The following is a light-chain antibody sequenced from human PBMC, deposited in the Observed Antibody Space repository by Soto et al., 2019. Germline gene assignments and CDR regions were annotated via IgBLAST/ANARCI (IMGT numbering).Light chain of an antibody. J-gene: IGLJ2*01. CDR2: DVT. V-gene: IGLV2-11*01. Sequence: QSVLTQPRSVSGSPGQSVTISCTGTSTDVGAYDYVSWYQQHPGKAPKGMIYDVTKRPSGVPDRFSGSKSGNTASLTISGLQAEDEADYYCCSYAGSYTLVFGGGTKVTVL. CDR3: CSYAGSYTLV. CDR1: STDVGAYDY.